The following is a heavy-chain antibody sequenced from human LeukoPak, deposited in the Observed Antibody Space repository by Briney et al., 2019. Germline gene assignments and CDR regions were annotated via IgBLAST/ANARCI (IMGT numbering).Heavy chain of an antibody. J-gene: IGHJ4*02. V-gene: IGHV3-30*02. CDR1: GFTFSSYG. CDR2: IRYDGSNK. D-gene: IGHD6-13*01. CDR3: ARDLGAAGTAVY. Sequence: GRSLRLSCAASGFTFSSYGMHWVRQAPGKGLEWVAFIRYDGSNKYYADSVKGRFTISRDNSKNTLYLQMNSLRAEDTAVYYCARDLGAAGTAVYWGQGTLVTVSS.